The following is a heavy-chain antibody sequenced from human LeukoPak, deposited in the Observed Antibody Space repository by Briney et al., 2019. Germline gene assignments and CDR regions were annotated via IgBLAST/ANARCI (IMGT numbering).Heavy chain of an antibody. CDR2: IYYSGST. V-gene: IGHV4-61*08. CDR1: GGSISSGDYY. J-gene: IGHJ5*02. Sequence: SETLSLTCTVSGGSISSGDYYWSWIRQPPGKGLEWIGYIYYSGSTNYNPSLNSRVTISLDTSKNQLSLKLSSVTAADTAVFYCARGYSSIRGWFDPWGQGTPVTVSS. CDR3: ARGYSSIRGWFDP. D-gene: IGHD6-13*01.